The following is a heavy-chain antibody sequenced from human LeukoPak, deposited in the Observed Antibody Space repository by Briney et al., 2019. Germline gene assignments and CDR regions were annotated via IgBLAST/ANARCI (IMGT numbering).Heavy chain of an antibody. D-gene: IGHD4-17*01. J-gene: IGHJ4*02. V-gene: IGHV4-39*01. CDR2: IYYSGST. Sequence: SETLSLTCTVSGVSISSSSYYWGWIRQPPGKGLEWIGSIYYSGSTYYNPSLKSRVTISVDTSKNQFSLKLSSVTAADTAVYYCARTDHDYGDYVFDYWGQGTLVTVSS. CDR3: ARTDHDYGDYVFDY. CDR1: GVSISSSSYY.